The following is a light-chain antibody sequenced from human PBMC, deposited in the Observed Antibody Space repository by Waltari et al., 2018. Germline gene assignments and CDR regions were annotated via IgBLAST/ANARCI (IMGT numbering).Light chain of an antibody. CDR3: QQSYSTPGIT. CDR2: AAS. Sequence: DIQMTQSPSSLSASVGDRVTITCRASQSISSYLNWYQQKPGKAPKLLLYAASSLQSGVPSRFSGSGSGTDFTLTISSLQPEDFATYYCQQSYSTPGITFGPGTKVDIK. V-gene: IGKV1-39*01. CDR1: QSISSY. J-gene: IGKJ3*01.